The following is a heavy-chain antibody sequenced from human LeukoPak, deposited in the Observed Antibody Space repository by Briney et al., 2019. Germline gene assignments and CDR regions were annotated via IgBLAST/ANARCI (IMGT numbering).Heavy chain of an antibody. Sequence: GGSLRLSCAASEFTLGSYAMSWVRQAPGKGLEWVSGISANGANTHYAESVRGRFIISRDNSKNTLYLQMNSLRAGDTALYFCAKYHNPDSTGPLHWGQGTLVTVSS. J-gene: IGHJ4*02. D-gene: IGHD3-22*01. CDR3: AKYHNPDSTGPLH. CDR2: ISANGANT. V-gene: IGHV3-23*01. CDR1: EFTLGSYA.